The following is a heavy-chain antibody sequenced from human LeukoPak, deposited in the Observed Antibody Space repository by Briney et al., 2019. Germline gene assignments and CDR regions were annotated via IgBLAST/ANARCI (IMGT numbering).Heavy chain of an antibody. CDR3: AKDSWTSIPLPYFFDF. CDR1: GFTFRSYA. Sequence: GGSLRLSCAASGFTFRSYAMSWVRQAPGKGLEWVSAISGSGGTSYYADSVKGRFTISRDDSKNTLYLQMNSLRAEDTAVYYCAKDSWTSIPLPYFFDFWGQGTLVTVSS. V-gene: IGHV3-23*01. D-gene: IGHD3-3*02. J-gene: IGHJ4*02. CDR2: ISGSGGTS.